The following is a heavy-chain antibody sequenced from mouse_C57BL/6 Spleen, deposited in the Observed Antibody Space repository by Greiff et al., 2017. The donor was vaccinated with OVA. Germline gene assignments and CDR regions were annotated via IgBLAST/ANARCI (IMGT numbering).Heavy chain of an antibody. CDR1: GYTFTSYW. J-gene: IGHJ1*03. D-gene: IGHD4-1*01. CDR2: IDPSDSYT. Sequence: VQLQQPGAELVKPGASVKLSCKASGYTFTSYWMQWVKQRPGQGLEWIGEIDPSDSYTNYNQKFKGKATLTVDTSSSTAYMQLSSLTSEDSAVYYCARGGANWGGYFDVWGTGTTVTVSS. V-gene: IGHV1-50*01. CDR3: ARGGANWGGYFDV.